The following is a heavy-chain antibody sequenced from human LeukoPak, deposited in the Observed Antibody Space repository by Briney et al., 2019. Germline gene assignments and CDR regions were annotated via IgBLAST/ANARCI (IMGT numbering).Heavy chain of an antibody. CDR3: ARDGKQWKKDFDY. CDR2: ISSSSSTR. J-gene: IGHJ4*02. D-gene: IGHD6-19*01. Sequence: QPGASLRLSCAASAFTYSSYSMNWVRQAPGKGLEWVSYISSSSSTRYYADSVKGRFTISRDNAKNSLYLQMNSLRAEDTAVYYCARDGKQWKKDFDYWGQGTPFTVSS. CDR1: AFTYSSYS. V-gene: IGHV3-48*01.